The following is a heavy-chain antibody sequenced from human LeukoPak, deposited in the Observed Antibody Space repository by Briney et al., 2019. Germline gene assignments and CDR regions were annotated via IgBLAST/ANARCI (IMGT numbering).Heavy chain of an antibody. V-gene: IGHV1-2*02. J-gene: IGHJ6*03. Sequence: ASVKVSCKASGYTFSDYYIHWVRQAPGQGLEWMGWINPNSGGTDYAQKFQGRVTMTRDTSINTAHMDLSRLTSDDTAVYYCARAYCSTTTCPRGYYHYSVDVWGKGTTVIVSS. CDR1: GYTFSDYY. CDR2: INPNSGGT. CDR3: ARAYCSTTTCPRGYYHYSVDV. D-gene: IGHD2-2*01.